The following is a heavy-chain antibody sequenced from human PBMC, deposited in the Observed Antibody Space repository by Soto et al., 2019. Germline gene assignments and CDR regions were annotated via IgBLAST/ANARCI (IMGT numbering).Heavy chain of an antibody. CDR1: GFTFSSYS. Sequence: EVQLVESGGGLVQPGGSLRLSCAASGFTFSSYSMNWVRQAPGKGLEWVSAISGSGGSTYYADSVKGRFTISRDNSKNPLYLQMNSLRAEDTAVYYCAKDAVTVVVPAAVWFDPWGQGTLVTVSS. CDR3: AKDAVTVVVPAAVWFDP. J-gene: IGHJ5*02. CDR2: ISGSGGST. V-gene: IGHV3-23*04. D-gene: IGHD2-2*01.